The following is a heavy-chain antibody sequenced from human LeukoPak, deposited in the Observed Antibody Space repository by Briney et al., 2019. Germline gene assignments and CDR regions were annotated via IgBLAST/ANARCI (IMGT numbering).Heavy chain of an antibody. V-gene: IGHV3-7*01. J-gene: IGHJ4*02. Sequence: GGSLRLSCAASGFTFSGYWMTRVRQAPGKGLEWVANIKEDGSQKNYVDSVEGRFTISRDNAKDSLYLQMDSLRAEDTAVYYCARCGSESDYWGQGTLVTVSS. CDR3: ARCGSESDY. CDR2: IKEDGSQK. D-gene: IGHD1-26*01. CDR1: GFTFSGYW.